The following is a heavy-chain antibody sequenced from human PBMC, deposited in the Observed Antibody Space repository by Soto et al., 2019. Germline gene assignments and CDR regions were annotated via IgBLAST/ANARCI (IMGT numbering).Heavy chain of an antibody. Sequence: VASVKVSCKASGYTFTSYGISWVRQAPGQGLEWMGWISAYNGNTNYAQKLQGRVTMTTDTSTSTAYMELRSLRSDDTAVYYCATTRSAYYGSGSLDYWGQGTLVTVSS. CDR3: ATTRSAYYGSGSLDY. CDR2: ISAYNGNT. J-gene: IGHJ4*02. CDR1: GYTFTSYG. D-gene: IGHD3-10*01. V-gene: IGHV1-18*01.